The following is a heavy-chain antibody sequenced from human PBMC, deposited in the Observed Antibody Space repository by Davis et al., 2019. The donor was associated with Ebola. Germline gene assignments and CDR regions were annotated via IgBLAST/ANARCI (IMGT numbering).Heavy chain of an antibody. J-gene: IGHJ6*02. CDR1: GGSISSGDYY. CDR3: ARVGGYCSSTSCYSGMDV. D-gene: IGHD2-2*02. CDR2: IYYRGST. Sequence: SETLSLTCTVSGGSISSGDYYWNWIRQPPGKGLEWIGYIYYRGSTYYNPSLKSRVTISVDTSKNQFSLKLSSVTAADTAVYYCARVGGYCSSTSCYSGMDVWGQGTTVTVSS. V-gene: IGHV4-30-4*01.